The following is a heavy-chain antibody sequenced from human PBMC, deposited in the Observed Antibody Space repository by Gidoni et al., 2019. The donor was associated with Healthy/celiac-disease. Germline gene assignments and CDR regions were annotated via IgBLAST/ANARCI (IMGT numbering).Heavy chain of an antibody. D-gene: IGHD2-2*01. Sequence: QVQLQQWGAGLLKPSETLSLTCAVYVGSFSGYYWSWIRQPPGKGLEWIGEINHNGSTNYNPSLKSRVTISVDTSKNQFSLKLSSVTAADTAVYYCASRYQPLLKPRGYYYGMDVWGQGTTVTVSS. CDR3: ASRYQPLLKPRGYYYGMDV. V-gene: IGHV4-34*01. J-gene: IGHJ6*02. CDR2: INHNGST. CDR1: VGSFSGYY.